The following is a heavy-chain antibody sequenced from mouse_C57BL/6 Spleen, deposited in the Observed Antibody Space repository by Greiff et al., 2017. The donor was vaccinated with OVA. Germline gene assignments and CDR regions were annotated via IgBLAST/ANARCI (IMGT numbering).Heavy chain of an antibody. CDR2: ISDGGSYT. V-gene: IGHV5-4*01. CDR1: GFTFSSYA. J-gene: IGHJ2*01. D-gene: IGHD2-4*01. Sequence: DVMLVESGGGLVKPGGSLKLSCAASGFTFSSYAMSWVRQTPEKRLEWVATISDGGSYTYYPDNVKGRFTISRDNAKNNLYLQMSHLKSEDTAMYYCARDGYYDYDYFDYWGQGTTLTVSS. CDR3: ARDGYYDYDYFDY.